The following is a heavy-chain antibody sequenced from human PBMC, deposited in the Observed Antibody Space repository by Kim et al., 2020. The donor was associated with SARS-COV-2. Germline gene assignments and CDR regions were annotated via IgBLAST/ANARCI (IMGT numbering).Heavy chain of an antibody. D-gene: IGHD6-19*01. CDR3: AGLRAKGALDV. J-gene: IGHJ3*01. CDR1: PDTFTAYY. V-gene: IGHV1-2*06. CDR2: INPNSGGT. Sequence: ASVKVSCKTSPDTFTAYYIHWVRQAPGQGLEWMGRINPNSGGTHYAQKFQGSVTMTRDTSMSTASVELSSLTSDDTAVYYCAGLRAKGALDVWGQGTMVAVSS.